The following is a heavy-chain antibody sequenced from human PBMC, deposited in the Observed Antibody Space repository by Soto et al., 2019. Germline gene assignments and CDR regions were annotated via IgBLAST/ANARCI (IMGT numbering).Heavy chain of an antibody. D-gene: IGHD2-2*01. CDR1: GYSVSSNSAA. V-gene: IGHV6-1*01. Sequence: QVQLQQSGPGLVKPSQTLSLTCAISGYSVSSNSAAWNWIRQSPSRGLEWLGRTYYRSKWYNDYAISVKSRITISPDTSKTQVSLHLNSVTPYDTALYYCARCATSSSCYEGRNYFDTWGQGPLVTVSS. J-gene: IGHJ5*02. CDR2: TYYRSKWYN. CDR3: ARCATSSSCYEGRNYFDT.